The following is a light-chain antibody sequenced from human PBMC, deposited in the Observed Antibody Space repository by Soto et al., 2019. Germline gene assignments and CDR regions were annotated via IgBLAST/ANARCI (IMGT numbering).Light chain of an antibody. CDR3: SSYTISSTLYV. CDR1: SSDVGGYNY. V-gene: IGLV2-14*01. Sequence: QSVLTQPASVSGSPGQSITISCTGTSSDVGGYNYVSWYQQHPGKAPKLMIYEVSNRPSGVSNRFSGSKSGNTAFLTISGLQAEDEADYYCSSYTISSTLYVFGTGIKVTVL. CDR2: EVS. J-gene: IGLJ1*01.